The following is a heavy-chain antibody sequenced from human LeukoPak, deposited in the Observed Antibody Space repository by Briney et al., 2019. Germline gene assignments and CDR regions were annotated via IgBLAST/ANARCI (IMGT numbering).Heavy chain of an antibody. CDR1: GGSISSSSYY. CDR2: IYTSGST. CDR3: AGMTTVTNLDY. V-gene: IGHV4-39*07. D-gene: IGHD4-11*01. J-gene: IGHJ4*02. Sequence: SETLSLTCTVSGGSISSSSYYWGWIRQPPGKGLEWIGSIYTSGSTNYNPSLKSRVTISVDTSKNQFSLKLSSVTAADTAVYYCAGMTTVTNLDYWGQGTLVTVSS.